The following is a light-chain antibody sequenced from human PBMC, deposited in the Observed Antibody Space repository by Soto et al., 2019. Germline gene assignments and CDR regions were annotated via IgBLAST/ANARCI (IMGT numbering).Light chain of an antibody. Sequence: QPVLTQPASVSGSPGQSITISCTGTSSDVGSYNLVSWYQQHPGKAPKLMIYEGSKRPSGVSNRFSGSKSGNTASLTISGLQAEDEADYYCCSYAGSSTFGSWVFGGGTKLTVL. V-gene: IGLV2-23*03. J-gene: IGLJ3*02. CDR3: CSYAGSSTFGSWV. CDR1: SSDVGSYNL. CDR2: EGS.